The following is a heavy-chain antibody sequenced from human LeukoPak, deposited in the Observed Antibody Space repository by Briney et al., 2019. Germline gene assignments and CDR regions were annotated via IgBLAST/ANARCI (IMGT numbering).Heavy chain of an antibody. D-gene: IGHD3-9*01. CDR1: GFTFSSYS. CDR2: ISSSSSYI. J-gene: IGHJ4*02. V-gene: IGHV3-21*01. Sequence: GGSLRLSCAASGFTFSSYSMNWVRQAPGKGLEWVSSISSSSSYIYYADSVKGRFTISRDNAKNSLYLQMNSLRAEDTAVYYCAREVGNILTGYYIGYWGQGTLVTVSS. CDR3: AREVGNILTGYYIGY.